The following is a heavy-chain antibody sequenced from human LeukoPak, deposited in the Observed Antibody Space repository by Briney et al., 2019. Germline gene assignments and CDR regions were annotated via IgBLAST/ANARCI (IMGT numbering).Heavy chain of an antibody. V-gene: IGHV3-23*01. D-gene: IGHD6-19*01. CDR3: AKAEYSSGWSNGMDV. CDR2: ISGSGGST. Sequence: GGSLRLSCAASGFTFSSYAMSWVRQAPGKGLEWVSAISGSGGSTYYADSVKGRFTVSRDNSKNTLYLQMNSLRAEDTAVYYCAKAEYSSGWSNGMDVWGQGTTVTVSS. J-gene: IGHJ6*02. CDR1: GFTFSSYA.